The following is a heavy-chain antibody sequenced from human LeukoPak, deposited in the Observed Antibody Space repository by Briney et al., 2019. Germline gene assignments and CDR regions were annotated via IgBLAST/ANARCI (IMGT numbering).Heavy chain of an antibody. V-gene: IGHV3-30*02. Sequence: LGGSLRLSCAASGFTFSSYGMHWVRQAPGKGLEWVAFIRYDGSNKYYADSVKGRFTISRDNSKNTLYLQMNSLRAEDTAVYYCARVSSGYDSPGGLDYWGQGTLVTVSS. CDR3: ARVSSGYDSPGGLDY. CDR1: GFTFSSYG. J-gene: IGHJ4*02. D-gene: IGHD5-12*01. CDR2: IRYDGSNK.